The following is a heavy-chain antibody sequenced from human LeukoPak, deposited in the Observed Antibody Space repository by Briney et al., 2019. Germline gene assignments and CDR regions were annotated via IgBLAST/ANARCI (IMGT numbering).Heavy chain of an antibody. CDR3: ARGRYCSGGSCPTLAWYFDL. Sequence: GGSLRLSCAAAGFTFSSYEMNWVRQAPGKGLEWVSYISSSGSTIYYADSVKGRFTISRDNAKNSLYLQMNSLRAEDTAVYYCARGRYCSGGSCPTLAWYFDLWGRGPLVTVSS. CDR1: GFTFSSYE. J-gene: IGHJ2*01. V-gene: IGHV3-48*03. CDR2: ISSSGSTI. D-gene: IGHD2-15*01.